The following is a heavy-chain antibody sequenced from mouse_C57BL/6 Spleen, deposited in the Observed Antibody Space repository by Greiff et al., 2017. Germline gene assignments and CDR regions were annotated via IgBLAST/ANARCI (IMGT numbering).Heavy chain of an antibody. CDR3: ARRGIVTRYYFDY. V-gene: IGHV1-26*01. CDR1: GYTFTDYY. CDR2: INPNNGGT. D-gene: IGHD2-5*01. Sequence: VQLQQSGPELVKPGASVKISCKASGYTFTDYYMNWVKQSHGKSLEWIGDINPNNGGTSYNQKFKGKATLTVDKSSSTAYMELRSLTSEDSAVYYCARRGIVTRYYFDYWGQGTTLTVSS. J-gene: IGHJ2*01.